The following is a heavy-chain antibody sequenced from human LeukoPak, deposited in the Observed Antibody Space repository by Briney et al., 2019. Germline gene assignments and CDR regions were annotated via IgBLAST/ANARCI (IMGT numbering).Heavy chain of an antibody. CDR1: GFTFSSYS. CDR3: AAAAPGTDWLDP. D-gene: IGHD6-13*01. CDR2: ISSSSAYI. J-gene: IGHJ5*02. Sequence: GGSLRLSCAASGFTFSSYSMNWVRQAPGTGLEWVSSISSSSAYIYYADSVKGRFTISRDNAENSLYLQMNSLRAEDTAVYYCAAAAPGTDWLDPWGQGTLVTVSS. V-gene: IGHV3-21*01.